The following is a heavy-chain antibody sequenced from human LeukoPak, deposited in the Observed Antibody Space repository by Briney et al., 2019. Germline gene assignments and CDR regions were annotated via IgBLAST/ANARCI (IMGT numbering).Heavy chain of an antibody. CDR3: ARQGSGYRKNWFDP. V-gene: IGHV4-61*02. J-gene: IGHJ5*02. D-gene: IGHD3-22*01. Sequence: SQTLSLTCSVSGGSISSGSYYWSWIRQPAGKGLEWIGRIYSSGGTNYNPSLKSRVTISRDTSKNHFSLELSSVTAADTAVYYCARQGSGYRKNWFDPWGQGTLVTVSS. CDR1: GGSISSGSYY. CDR2: IYSSGGT.